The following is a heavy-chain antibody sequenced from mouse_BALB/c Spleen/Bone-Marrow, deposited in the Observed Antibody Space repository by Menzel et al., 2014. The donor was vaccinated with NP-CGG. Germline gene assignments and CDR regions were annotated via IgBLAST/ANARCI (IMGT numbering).Heavy chain of an antibody. D-gene: IGHD2-1*01. CDR2: IDPYYGDA. CDR3: ASGNYYYAMDY. J-gene: IGHJ4*01. CDR1: GYSFTGYN. Sequence: VQLQQSGPELEKPGASVKISCQASGYSFTGYNINWVKQSNGKSLEWLGNIDPYYGDASYNQKFKGKATMTVDKSSSTAYMGLARLTSEDSAIYYCASGNYYYAMDYWGQGTSVTVSS. V-gene: IGHV1-39*01.